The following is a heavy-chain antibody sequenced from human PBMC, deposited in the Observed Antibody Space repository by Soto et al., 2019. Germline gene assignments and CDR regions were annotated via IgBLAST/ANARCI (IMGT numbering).Heavy chain of an antibody. CDR2: IYSGGST. J-gene: IGHJ5*02. D-gene: IGHD2-2*01. Sequence: EVPLVESGGGLVQPGGSLRLSCAASGFTVSSNYMSWVRQAPGKGLEWVSVIYSGGSTYYADSVKGRFTISRHNSKNTLYLQMNSLRAEDTAVYYCARDYGAMEGFPFDPWGQGTLVTVSS. CDR3: ARDYGAMEGFPFDP. CDR1: GFTVSSNY. V-gene: IGHV3-53*04.